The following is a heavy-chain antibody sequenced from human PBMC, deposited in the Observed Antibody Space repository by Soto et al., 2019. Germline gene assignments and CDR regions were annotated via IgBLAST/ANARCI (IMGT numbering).Heavy chain of an antibody. CDR1: GYTFTSYG. CDR2: ISAYNGNT. V-gene: IGHV1-18*04. CDR3: ARVEDYDFWSGYYTGWFDP. Sequence: QVQLVQSGAEVKKPGASVKVSCKASGYTFTSYGISWVRQAPGQGLEWMGWISAYNGNTNYTQKLQGRVTMTTDTSTSTAYMELRSLRSDDTAVYYCARVEDYDFWSGYYTGWFDPWGQGTLVTVSS. J-gene: IGHJ5*02. D-gene: IGHD3-3*01.